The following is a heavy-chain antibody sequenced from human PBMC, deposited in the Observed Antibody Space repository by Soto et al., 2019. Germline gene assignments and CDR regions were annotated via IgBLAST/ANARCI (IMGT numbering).Heavy chain of an antibody. D-gene: IGHD3-16*02. CDR3: ARLERGPYVWGSYRYLYYYYYGMDV. J-gene: IGHJ6*02. Sequence: ASVKVSCKASGYTFTSYDINWVRQATGQGLEWMGWMNPNSGNTGYAQKFQGRVTMTRNTSISTAYMELSSLRSEDTAVYYCARLERGPYVWGSYRYLYYYYYGMDVWGQGTTVTVFS. CDR1: GYTFTSYD. CDR2: MNPNSGNT. V-gene: IGHV1-8*01.